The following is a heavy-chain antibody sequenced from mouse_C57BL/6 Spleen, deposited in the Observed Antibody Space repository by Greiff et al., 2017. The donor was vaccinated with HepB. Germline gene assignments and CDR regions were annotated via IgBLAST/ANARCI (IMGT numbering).Heavy chain of an antibody. CDR1: GYAFSSSW. J-gene: IGHJ2*01. CDR2: IYPGDGDT. Sequence: QVQLKESGPELVKPGASVKISCKASGYAFSSSWMNWVKQRPGKGLEWIGRIYPGDGDTNYNGKFKGKATLTADKSSSTAYMQLSSLTSEDSAVYFCARSYYGSSYSYFDYWGQGTTLTVSS. D-gene: IGHD1-1*01. V-gene: IGHV1-82*01. CDR3: ARSYYGSSYSYFDY.